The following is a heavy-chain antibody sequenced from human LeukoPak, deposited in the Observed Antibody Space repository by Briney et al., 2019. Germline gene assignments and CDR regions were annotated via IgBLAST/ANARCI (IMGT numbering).Heavy chain of an antibody. CDR2: IIPIFGTA. D-gene: IGHD2-2*01. CDR1: GGTFSSYA. Sequence: SVKVSCKASGGTFSSYAVSWVRQAPGQGLEWMGGIIPIFGTANYAQKFQGRVTITADESTSTAYMELSSLRSEDTAVYYCAVYCSSTSCYDYYYYGMDVWGQGTTVTVSS. CDR3: AVYCSSTSCYDYYYYGMDV. V-gene: IGHV1-69*13. J-gene: IGHJ6*02.